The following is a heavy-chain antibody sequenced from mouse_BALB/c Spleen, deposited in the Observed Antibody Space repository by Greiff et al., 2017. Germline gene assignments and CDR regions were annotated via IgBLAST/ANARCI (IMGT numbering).Heavy chain of an antibody. CDR3: ARDGYDGCAMDY. D-gene: IGHD2-2*01. Sequence: QVQLQQSGAELAKPGASVKMSCKASGYTFTSYWMHWVKQRPGQGLEWIGYINPSTGYTEYNQKFKDKATLTADKSSSTAYMQLSSLTSEDSAVYYCARDGYDGCAMDYWGEGTSVTVSS. V-gene: IGHV1-7*01. CDR1: GYTFTSYW. J-gene: IGHJ4*01. CDR2: INPSTGYT.